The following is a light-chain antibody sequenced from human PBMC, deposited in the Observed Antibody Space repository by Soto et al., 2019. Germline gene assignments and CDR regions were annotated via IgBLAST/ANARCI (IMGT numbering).Light chain of an antibody. CDR2: EVS. V-gene: IGLV2-8*01. CDR3: SSFAGNNNVV. CDR1: SSDVGGYNY. J-gene: IGLJ2*01. Sequence: QSALTQPPSASGSPGQSVTISCTGTSSDVGGYNYVSWYRQHPGKAPKLMISEVSKRPSGVPDRFSGSKSGNTASLTVSGLQAEDEADYYCSSFAGNNNVVFGGGTKLTVL.